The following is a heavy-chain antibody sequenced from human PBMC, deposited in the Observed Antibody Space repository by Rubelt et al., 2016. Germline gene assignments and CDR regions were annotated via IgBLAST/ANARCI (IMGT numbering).Heavy chain of an antibody. CDR3: ARDLNSAVGATNFDY. Sequence: EVQLVESGGGLVQPGGSLRLACGASGFSLSNFWMGWVRQAPGKGLEWVASIKEDGSEKKYVDSVRGRFTISSDNAKNARYLQMNSLRDEDTAVYYCARDLNSAVGATNFDYWGQGTLVTVSS. V-gene: IGHV3-7*01. J-gene: IGHJ4*02. CDR1: GFSLSNFW. CDR2: IKEDGSEK. D-gene: IGHD1-26*01.